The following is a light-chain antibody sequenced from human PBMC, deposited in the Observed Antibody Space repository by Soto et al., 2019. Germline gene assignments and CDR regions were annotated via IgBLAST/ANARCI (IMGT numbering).Light chain of an antibody. J-gene: IGLJ7*01. CDR3: CSYAGTSTHTV. CDR1: SSDVGSYKL. CDR2: EVS. V-gene: IGLV2-23*02. Sequence: QSALPQPASVSGSPGQSITISFTGTSSDVGSYKLVSWYQQHPGKAPKLMISEVSKRPSGISDRFSGSKSGSTASLTISGLQAEDEADYYCCSYAGTSTHTVFGGGTQLTVL.